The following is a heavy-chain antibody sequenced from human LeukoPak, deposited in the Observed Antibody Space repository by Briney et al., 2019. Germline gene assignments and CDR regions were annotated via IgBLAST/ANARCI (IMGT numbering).Heavy chain of an antibody. J-gene: IGHJ4*02. CDR2: IYPGDSDT. Sequence: GESLKISCKASGYSFTTYWIAWVRQMPGKGLEWMGMIYPGDSDTRYSPSFQGQITISVDKSISITYLQWSSLKASDTAMYYCARLLQGVAGTWGYWGQGTLVTV. CDR1: GYSFTTYW. CDR3: ARLLQGVAGTWGY. D-gene: IGHD6-19*01. V-gene: IGHV5-51*01.